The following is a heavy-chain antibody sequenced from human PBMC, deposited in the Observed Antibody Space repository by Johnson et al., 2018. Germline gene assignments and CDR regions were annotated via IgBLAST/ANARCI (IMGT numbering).Heavy chain of an antibody. CDR1: GFTFSSYN. V-gene: IGHV3-48*01. CDR3: ARDRRGTSVCDI. D-gene: IGHD3-16*01. CDR2: ISSSSSTI. J-gene: IGHJ3*02. Sequence: EVQLVESGGGFVQPGGSXRLSCAASGFTFSSYNINWVRQAPGKGLEWLSYISSSSSTIYYADSVRGRFTISRDNAKNSLFPQMSSLRAEDTAVYYCARDRRGTSVCDIWGQGTMVTVSS.